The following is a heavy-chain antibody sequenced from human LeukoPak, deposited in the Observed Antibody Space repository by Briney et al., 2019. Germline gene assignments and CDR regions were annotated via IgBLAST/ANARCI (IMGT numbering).Heavy chain of an antibody. Sequence: GGSLETPLKGSGYRFPSYWIGWVRPLPGKGLEGMGIIYPGDSDTRYSPSFQGQVTISADKSISTAYLQWSSLKASDTAMYFCARSEYSSSYPDYWGQGTLVTVSS. V-gene: IGHV5-51*01. D-gene: IGHD6-6*01. CDR1: GYRFPSYW. CDR2: IYPGDSDT. J-gene: IGHJ4*02. CDR3: ARSEYSSSYPDY.